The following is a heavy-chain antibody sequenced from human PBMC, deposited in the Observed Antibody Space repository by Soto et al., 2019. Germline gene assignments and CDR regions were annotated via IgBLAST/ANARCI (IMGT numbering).Heavy chain of an antibody. V-gene: IGHV1-24*01. CDR1: GYTLAELS. Sequence: GASVKVSCKVSGYTLAELSMHWLRHAPGKGLEWMGGFDPEDGETIYAQKFQGRVTMTEDTSTDTAYMELSSLRSEDTAVYYCATVSQYYDFWSGFDVWGKGTTVTVSS. CDR2: FDPEDGET. CDR3: ATVSQYYDFWSGFDV. J-gene: IGHJ6*03. D-gene: IGHD3-3*01.